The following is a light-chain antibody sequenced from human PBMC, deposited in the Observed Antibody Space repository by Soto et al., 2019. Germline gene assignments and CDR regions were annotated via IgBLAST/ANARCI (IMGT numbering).Light chain of an antibody. CDR1: QGIRSD. CDR2: SAS. Sequence: AIPMTQSPSSLSASVGDTVTITCRASQGIRSDLGWYQHKPGTAPKVLIYSASSLQSGVPSRFSGSGSGTDFTLTISSLQPEDIATYYCLQDYTYPSTFGQGTKVEIK. CDR3: LQDYTYPST. J-gene: IGKJ1*01. V-gene: IGKV1-6*01.